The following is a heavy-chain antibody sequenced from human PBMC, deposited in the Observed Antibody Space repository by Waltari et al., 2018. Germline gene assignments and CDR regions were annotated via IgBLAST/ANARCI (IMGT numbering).Heavy chain of an antibody. D-gene: IGHD2-21*01. J-gene: IGHJ4*02. V-gene: IGHV3-11*01. Sequence: QVQLVESGGGLVKPGGSLRISCAASGFTLSDYYMRWLRQATGKGLEWVSYISSSGSTIYYADSVKGRFTISRDNAKNSLYLQMNSLRAEDTAVYYCARAYCGGDCYDYWGQGTLVTVSS. CDR3: ARAYCGGDCYDY. CDR2: ISSSGSTI. CDR1: GFTLSDYY.